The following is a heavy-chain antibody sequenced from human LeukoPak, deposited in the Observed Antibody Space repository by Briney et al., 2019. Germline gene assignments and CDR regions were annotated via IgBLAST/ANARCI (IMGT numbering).Heavy chain of an antibody. Sequence: RGGSLKISCQGSGYTFTAYWIGWVPQMPGKGLEWVGIIHPGDSDTRYSPSFQGQVTISADKSITTAYLQWSSLKASDTAMYYCGRHQHSGSYGAFDIWGQGTMVTVSS. CDR1: GYTFTAYW. J-gene: IGHJ3*02. D-gene: IGHD1-26*01. V-gene: IGHV5-51*01. CDR3: GRHQHSGSYGAFDI. CDR2: IHPGDSDT.